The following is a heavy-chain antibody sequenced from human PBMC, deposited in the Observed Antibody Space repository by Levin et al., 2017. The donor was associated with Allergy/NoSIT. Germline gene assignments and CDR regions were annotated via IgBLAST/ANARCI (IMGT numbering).Heavy chain of an antibody. CDR1: GGSFSGYE. Sequence: SCVVYGGSFSGYEWGWIRQSPGRGLEWIGEVDHSDYPKYNPSLKSRVTMPVDTSKNQVSLKLASVTAADTAVYYGDREENDDDSSGRFRVAAYWGQGTWVTVSS. V-gene: IGHV4-34*01. CDR3: DREENDDDSSGRFRVAAY. J-gene: IGHJ4*02. D-gene: IGHD3-22*01. CDR2: VDHSDYP.